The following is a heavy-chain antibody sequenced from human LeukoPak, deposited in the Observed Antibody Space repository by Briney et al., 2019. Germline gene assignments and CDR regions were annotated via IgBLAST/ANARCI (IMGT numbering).Heavy chain of an antibody. CDR3: VRAPPATGWLVDH. J-gene: IGHJ4*02. Sequence: PGGSLRLSCASSGFTFSNYDMLWVGQAAGKGLEWVSAISTAGDTYYPGSEKGRFTISRDNAKNSLYLQMRGLRVDDTAVYYCVRAPPATGWLVDHWGQGTLVTVSS. V-gene: IGHV3-13*04. CDR1: GFTFSNYD. D-gene: IGHD6-19*01. CDR2: ISTAGDT.